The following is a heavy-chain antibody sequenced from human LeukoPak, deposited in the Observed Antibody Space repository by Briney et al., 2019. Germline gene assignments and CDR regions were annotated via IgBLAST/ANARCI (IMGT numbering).Heavy chain of an antibody. V-gene: IGHV3-23*01. CDR1: GLTFSNYA. Sequence: GGSLRLSCAVSGLTFSNYAMTWVRQAPGKGLEWVSSISGSGGNTYYADSVKGRFTISRDNSKNTLYLQMNSLRAEDTAVYYCAKERGYFFDYWGQGTLVTVSS. CDR2: ISGSGGNT. CDR3: AKERGYFFDY. J-gene: IGHJ4*02.